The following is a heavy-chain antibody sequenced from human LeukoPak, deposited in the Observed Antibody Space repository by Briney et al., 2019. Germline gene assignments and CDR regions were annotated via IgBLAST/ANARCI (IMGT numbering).Heavy chain of an antibody. V-gene: IGHV3-30*04. CDR2: ISYDGNHI. CDR3: ETAIQLRPF. Sequence: GGPLRLSCAASGFVFRSYLMRWVRQAPGKGLEWVTIISYDGNHIFYADSVKGRFTISRDNSKNTLYLQMNGLRPEDTAVYYCETAIQLRPFWGQGTLVTVSS. D-gene: IGHD1-1*01. CDR1: GFVFRSYL. J-gene: IGHJ4*02.